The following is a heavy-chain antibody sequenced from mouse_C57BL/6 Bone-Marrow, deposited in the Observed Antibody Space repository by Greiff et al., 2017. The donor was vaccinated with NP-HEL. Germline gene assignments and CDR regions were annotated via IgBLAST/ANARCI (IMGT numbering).Heavy chain of an antibody. CDR1: GFTFSDYG. D-gene: IGHD1-1*01. CDR2: ISSGSSTI. V-gene: IGHV5-17*01. J-gene: IGHJ2*01. CDR3: ARLLLDY. Sequence: DVKLVESGGGLVKPGGSLKLSCAASGFTFSDYGMHWVRQAPEKGLEWVAYISSGSSTIYYADTVKGRFTISRDTAKNTLFLQMTSLRSEDTAMYYCARLLLDYWGQGTTLTVSS.